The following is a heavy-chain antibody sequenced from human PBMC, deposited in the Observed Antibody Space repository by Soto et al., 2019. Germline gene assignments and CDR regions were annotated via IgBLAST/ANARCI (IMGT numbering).Heavy chain of an antibody. CDR1: GYSFTSHW. J-gene: IGHJ6*02. V-gene: IGHV5-51*01. D-gene: IGHD2-2*01. CDR3: ARQDYSNYRGGMDV. Sequence: SLKISCKTSGYSFTSHWIAWVRQMPGKGLEWMGIIYPSDSDIRYRPSFQGQVTISVDKSISTAYLQWSSLKASDTATYYCARQDYSNYRGGMDVWGQGTTVTVSS. CDR2: IYPSDSDI.